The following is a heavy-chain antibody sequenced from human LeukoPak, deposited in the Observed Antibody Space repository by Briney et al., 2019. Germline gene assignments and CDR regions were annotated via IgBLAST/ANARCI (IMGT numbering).Heavy chain of an antibody. CDR2: INHSGST. D-gene: IGHD3-10*01. V-gene: IGHV4-34*01. CDR1: GGSFSGYY. J-gene: IGHJ4*02. CDR3: ARGXMVRGVITSIGLYYFDY. Sequence: SETLSLTCAVYGGSFSGYYWSWIRQPPGKGLEWIGEINHSGSTNYNPSLKSRVTISVDTSKNQFSLKLSSVTAADTAVYYCARGXMVRGVITSIGLYYFDYWGQGTLVTVSS.